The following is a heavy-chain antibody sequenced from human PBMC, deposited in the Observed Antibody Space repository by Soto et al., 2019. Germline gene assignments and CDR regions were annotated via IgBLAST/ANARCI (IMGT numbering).Heavy chain of an antibody. V-gene: IGHV4-59*01. CDR1: GGSISRYY. Sequence: PSETLSLTCTVSGGSISRYYWSWIRQPPGKGLEWIGYKFYSGGTNYNPSLKSRVSISVDTTKNKFSLELNSVTAADTAVYFCARFIPEHWGAFQCFDLWGQGTLVTVSS. D-gene: IGHD7-27*01. J-gene: IGHJ5*02. CDR2: KFYSGGT. CDR3: ARFIPEHWGAFQCFDL.